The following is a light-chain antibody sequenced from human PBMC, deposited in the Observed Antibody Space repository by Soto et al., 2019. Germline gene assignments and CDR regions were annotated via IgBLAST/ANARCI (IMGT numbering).Light chain of an antibody. CDR3: QQYNPYPYS. J-gene: IGKJ2*01. CDR1: QRLSYW. V-gene: IGKV1-5*03. CDR2: QGS. Sequence: DIQMTQSPSTLSASVGERVTISCPTSQRLSYWLAWYQQKPGKAPNLLIYQGSTLQRGVPSRFSRSGSGSEFSLDINSLQPDDFATYSGQQYNPYPYSFGQGTKLELK.